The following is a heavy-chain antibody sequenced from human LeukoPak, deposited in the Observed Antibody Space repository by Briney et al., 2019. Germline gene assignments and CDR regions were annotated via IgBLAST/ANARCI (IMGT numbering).Heavy chain of an antibody. J-gene: IGHJ4*02. CDR1: GFLFRDAW. Sequence: GGPLSLLCGASGFLFRDAWVPWARGAPGRGREGVGRIKSKTDDGPPVYAAPVKGRFTISRDDSKNTLYLQMTSLKTEDTAVYYCTTGSRLRYSDNWGQGTLVTVSS. V-gene: IGHV3-15*01. CDR3: TTGSRLRYSDN. D-gene: IGHD3-9*01. CDR2: IKSKTDDGPP.